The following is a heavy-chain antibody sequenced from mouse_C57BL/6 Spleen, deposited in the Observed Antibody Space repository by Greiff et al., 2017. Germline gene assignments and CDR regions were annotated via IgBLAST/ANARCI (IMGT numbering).Heavy chain of an antibody. J-gene: IGHJ3*01. CDR1: GYTFTSYW. V-gene: IGHV1-64*01. CDR3: ARSDYGNYDAY. CDR2: IHPNSGSN. D-gene: IGHD2-1*01. Sequence: VQLQQPGAELVKPGASVKLSCKASGYTFTSYWMHWVKQRPGQGLEWIGMIHPNSGSNNYNEKFKSKATLTVDKSSSTAYMQLSSLTSEASAVYYCARSDYGNYDAYWGQGTLVTVSA.